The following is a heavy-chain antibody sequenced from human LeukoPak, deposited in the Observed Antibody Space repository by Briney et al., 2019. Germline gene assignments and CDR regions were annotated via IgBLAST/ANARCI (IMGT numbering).Heavy chain of an antibody. D-gene: IGHD3-10*01. Sequence: GGSLRLSCAASGFTFSSSDMHWVRQITGKGLEWAPAIGTTGDTYYSGSVKGRFTISRENARNSLYLQMNSLRAGDTAVYYCARAIAMVRGVNYFDYWGQGALVTVSS. CDR2: IGTTGDT. CDR1: GFTFSSSD. J-gene: IGHJ4*02. V-gene: IGHV3-13*01. CDR3: ARAIAMVRGVNYFDY.